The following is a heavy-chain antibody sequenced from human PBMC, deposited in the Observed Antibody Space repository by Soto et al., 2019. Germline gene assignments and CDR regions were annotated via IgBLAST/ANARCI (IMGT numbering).Heavy chain of an antibody. J-gene: IGHJ6*02. D-gene: IGHD3-10*01. V-gene: IGHV3-33*01. CDR1: GFTYSSYG. Sequence: PGRSLRLSCAGSGFTYSSYGMHWVLQAPGKRLKWVSVIWYDGSRKFYGDSVKSRITINPDTSKNKFSLHLYPVTPEDTAVYYCTGITWFRGMDVWGQGTPVTVSS. CDR3: TGITWFRGMDV. CDR2: IWYDGSRK.